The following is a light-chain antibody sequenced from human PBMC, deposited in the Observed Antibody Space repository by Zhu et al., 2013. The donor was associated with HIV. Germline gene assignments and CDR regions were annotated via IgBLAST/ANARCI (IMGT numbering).Light chain of an antibody. J-gene: IGLJ3*02. V-gene: IGLV1-44*01. CDR3: ISYTTSSTLV. CDR2: GNS. CDR1: SSNIGSNT. Sequence: QSVLTQPPSASGTPGQRVTISCSGSSSNIGSNTVNWYQQLPGMAPKLLIYGNSNRPSGVPDRFSGSKSGTSASLAITGLQAEDEADYYCISYTTSSTLVFGGGTKLTVL.